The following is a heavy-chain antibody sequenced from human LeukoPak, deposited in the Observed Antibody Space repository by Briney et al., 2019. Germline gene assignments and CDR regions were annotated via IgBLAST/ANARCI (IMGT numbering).Heavy chain of an antibody. D-gene: IGHD3-9*01. CDR2: INPNSGGT. CDR1: GYTFTGYY. Sequence: SVNASCMASGYTFTGYYMHWVRQAPGQGLEWMGWINPNSGGTNYAQKFQGRVTMTRDTSISTAYMELSSLRSDDTTVYYCARRRVYDILTSYAFDIWGQGTMVTVSS. J-gene: IGHJ3*02. V-gene: IGHV1-2*02. CDR3: ARRRVYDILTSYAFDI.